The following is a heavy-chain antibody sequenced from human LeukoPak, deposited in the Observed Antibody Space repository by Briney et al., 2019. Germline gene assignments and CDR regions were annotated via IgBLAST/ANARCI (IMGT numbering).Heavy chain of an antibody. CDR1: GYTFTGYP. V-gene: IGHV1-2*02. CDR3: AREDSTGYSSLDY. CDR2: INLKSGGT. D-gene: IGHD3-22*01. J-gene: IGHJ4*02. Sequence: GASVNVSCKASGYTFTGYPIHWVRQAPGQGLEWMGWINLKSGGTNYAQKFQARVTMTRETSISTAYMELSRLRSDDTAVYYCAREDSTGYSSLDYWGQGTLVTVSS.